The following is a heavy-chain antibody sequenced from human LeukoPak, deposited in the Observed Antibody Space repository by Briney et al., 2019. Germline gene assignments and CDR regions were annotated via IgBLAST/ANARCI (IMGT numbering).Heavy chain of an antibody. CDR1: GFTLANYW. V-gene: IGHV3-7*01. J-gene: IGHJ4*02. Sequence: AGGSLRLSCAASGFTLANYWMTWVRQLAGMGLEWVATIKPDGSDKFYVDSVKGRFTISRDNAKYSLFLQMNSLRAEDTAVYYCAKDLNRYQLLYYFDYWGQGTLVTVSS. D-gene: IGHD2-2*01. CDR2: IKPDGSDK. CDR3: AKDLNRYQLLYYFDY.